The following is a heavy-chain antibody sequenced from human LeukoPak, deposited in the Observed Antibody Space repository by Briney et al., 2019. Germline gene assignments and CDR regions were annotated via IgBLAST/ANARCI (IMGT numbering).Heavy chain of an antibody. J-gene: IGHJ5*02. D-gene: IGHD6-19*01. CDR3: ARDQYSSGWYHFPFDP. Sequence: ASVKVSCKASGYTFTGYYMHWVRQAPGQGLEWMGWISAYNGNTNYAQKLQGRVTMTTDTSTSTAYMELRSLRSDDTAVYYCARDQYSSGWYHFPFDPWGQGTLVTVSS. V-gene: IGHV1-18*04. CDR2: ISAYNGNT. CDR1: GYTFTGYY.